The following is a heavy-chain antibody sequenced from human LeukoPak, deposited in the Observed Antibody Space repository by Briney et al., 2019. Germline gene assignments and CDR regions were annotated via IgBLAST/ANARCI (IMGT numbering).Heavy chain of an antibody. V-gene: IGHV1-69*04. CDR1: GGTFSSYA. Sequence: GASVKVSCKASGGTFSSYAISWVRQAPGQGLEWMGRIMPILGIANYAQKLQGRVTMTTDTSTSTAYMELRSLRSDDTAVYYCAREATDYDILTGYYSGAFDIWGQGTMVTVSS. CDR3: AREATDYDILTGYYSGAFDI. J-gene: IGHJ3*02. D-gene: IGHD3-9*01. CDR2: IMPILGIA.